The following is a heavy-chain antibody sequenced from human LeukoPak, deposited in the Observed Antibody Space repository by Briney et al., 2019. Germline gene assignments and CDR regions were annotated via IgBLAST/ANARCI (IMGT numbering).Heavy chain of an antibody. CDR1: GGSISSGDRY. V-gene: IGHV4-30-4*01. Sequence: SQTLSLTCTVSGGSISSGDRYWSWIRQSPGKGLEWIGYIYSTGNTYYNPSLKSRVIISVDTSKNQFSLELNSVTAADTAVYYCARDSYSYGYGGFDYWGQGFLVTVSS. J-gene: IGHJ4*02. D-gene: IGHD5-18*01. CDR2: IYSTGNT. CDR3: ARDSYSYGYGGFDY.